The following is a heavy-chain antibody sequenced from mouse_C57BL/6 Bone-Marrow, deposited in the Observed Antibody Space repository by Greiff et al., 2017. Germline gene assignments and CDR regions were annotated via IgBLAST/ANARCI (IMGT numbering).Heavy chain of an antibody. D-gene: IGHD5-5*01. J-gene: IGHJ2*01. V-gene: IGHV1-82*01. CDR3: ARFLTTYYYFDY. CDR1: GYAFSSSW. Sequence: VHLVESGPELVKPGASVKISCKASGYAFSSSWMNWVKQRPGKGLEWIGRIYPGDGDTNYNGKFKGKATLTADKSSSTAYMQLSSLTSEDSAVYFCARFLTTYYYFDYWGQGTTLTVSS. CDR2: IYPGDGDT.